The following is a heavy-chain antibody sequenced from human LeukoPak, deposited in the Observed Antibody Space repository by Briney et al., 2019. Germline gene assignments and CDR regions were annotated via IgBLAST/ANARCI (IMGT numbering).Heavy chain of an antibody. V-gene: IGHV3-7*01. Sequence: GGSLRLSCAASAFTFIETWMKWVRRVPGKGLEWVGNIQPDGSETYYVDSVEGRFTISRDNLKNSLYLEISSLRADDTAVYYCVRSGVAGGAFDIWGQGTEVTVSS. J-gene: IGHJ3*02. D-gene: IGHD1-26*01. CDR3: VRSGVAGGAFDI. CDR2: IQPDGSET. CDR1: AFTFIETW.